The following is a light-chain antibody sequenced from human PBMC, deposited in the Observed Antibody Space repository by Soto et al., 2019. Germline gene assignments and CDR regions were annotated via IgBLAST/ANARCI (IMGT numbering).Light chain of an antibody. Sequence: QSVLTQPPSVSGAPGQRVTISCTGSSSNIGAGYDVHWYQQLPGTAPKLLIYGNSNRPSGVPDRFSGSKSGTSASLAITGLRAEDEADYYCQSYDSSLRDVVFGGGTQLTVL. CDR2: GNS. CDR3: QSYDSSLRDVV. CDR1: SSNIGAGYD. V-gene: IGLV1-40*01. J-gene: IGLJ2*01.